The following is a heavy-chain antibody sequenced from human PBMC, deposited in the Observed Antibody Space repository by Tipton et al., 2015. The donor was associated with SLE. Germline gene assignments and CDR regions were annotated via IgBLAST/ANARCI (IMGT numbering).Heavy chain of an antibody. V-gene: IGHV4-59*01. CDR1: GDSITSYY. J-gene: IGHJ4*02. Sequence: TLSLTCTVSGDSITSYYWSWIRQPPGKGLEWIGYMYYSGSTDYNPSLKSRVTISVDTSKNQFSLKLTSVTAADTAMYYCARDCGGDSDYWGQGTLVTVSS. CDR2: MYYSGST. CDR3: ARDCGGDSDY. D-gene: IGHD2-21*01.